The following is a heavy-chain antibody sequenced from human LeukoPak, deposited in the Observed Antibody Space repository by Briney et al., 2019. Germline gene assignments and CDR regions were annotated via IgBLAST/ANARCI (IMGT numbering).Heavy chain of an antibody. V-gene: IGHV1-18*01. CDR3: ARSQGVRGEYYFDY. D-gene: IGHD3-10*01. CDR1: GYTFTSYG. CDR2: ISAYNGNT. Sequence: ASVKVSCKASGYTFTSYGISWVRQAPGQGLEWMGWISAYNGNTNYAQKLQGRVTMTTDTSTSTAYMELRSLRSDDTAVYYCARSQGVRGEYYFDYWGQGTLVTVSS. J-gene: IGHJ4*02.